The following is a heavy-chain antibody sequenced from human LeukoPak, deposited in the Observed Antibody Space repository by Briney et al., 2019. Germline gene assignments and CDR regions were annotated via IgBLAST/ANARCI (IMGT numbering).Heavy chain of an antibody. CDR1: GFTFSSYA. V-gene: IGHV3-30-3*01. D-gene: IGHD1-26*01. CDR2: ISYDGSNK. Sequence: GGSLRLSCAASGFTFSSYAMHWVRQAPGKGLEWVAVISYDGSNKYYADSVKGRFTISRDNSKNTLYLQMNSLRAEDTAVYYCARDRISGAGNWFDPWGQGTLVTVSS. CDR3: ARDRISGAGNWFDP. J-gene: IGHJ5*02.